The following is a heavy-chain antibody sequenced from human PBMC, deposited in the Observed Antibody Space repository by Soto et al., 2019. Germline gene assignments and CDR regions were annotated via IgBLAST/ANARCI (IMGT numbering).Heavy chain of an antibody. CDR3: ARDIDV. Sequence: GGSLRLSCAASGFTFSSYGMHWVRQAPGKGLEWVAVIWYDGTNKYYVDSVKGRFTISKDNSKNTLYLQMNSLRAEDTAIYYCARDIDVWGQGTTVTVSS. V-gene: IGHV3-33*01. J-gene: IGHJ6*02. CDR1: GFTFSSYG. CDR2: IWYDGTNK.